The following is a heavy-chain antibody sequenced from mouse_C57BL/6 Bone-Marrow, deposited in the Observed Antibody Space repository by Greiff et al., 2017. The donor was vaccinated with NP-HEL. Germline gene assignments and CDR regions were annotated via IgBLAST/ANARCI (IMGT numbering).Heavy chain of an antibody. CDR1: GFTFSDYG. CDR2: ISSGSSTI. CDR3: ASGDYAWFAY. D-gene: IGHD2-4*01. V-gene: IGHV5-17*01. J-gene: IGHJ3*01. Sequence: EVKLVESGGGLVKPGGSLKLSCAASGFTFSDYGMHWVRQAPEQGLEWVAYISSGSSTIYYADTVKGRFTISRDNAKNTLFLQMTSLRSEDTAMYYCASGDYAWFAYWGQGTLVTVSA.